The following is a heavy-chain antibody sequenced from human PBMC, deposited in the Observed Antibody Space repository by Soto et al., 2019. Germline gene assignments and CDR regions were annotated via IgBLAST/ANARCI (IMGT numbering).Heavy chain of an antibody. CDR3: AKDKGGARPFYYGMDV. J-gene: IGHJ6*02. D-gene: IGHD6-6*01. V-gene: IGHV3-9*01. CDR2: ISWNSGSI. CDR1: GFTFDDYA. Sequence: EVQLVESGGGLVQPGRSLRLSSAASGFTFDDYAMHWVRQAPGKGLEWVSGISWNSGSIGYADSVKGRFTISRDNAKNSLYLQMNSLRAEDTALYYCAKDKGGARPFYYGMDVWGQGTTVTVSS.